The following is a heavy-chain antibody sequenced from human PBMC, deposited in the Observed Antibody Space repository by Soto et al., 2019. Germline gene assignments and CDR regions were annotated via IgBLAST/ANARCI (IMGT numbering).Heavy chain of an antibody. CDR1: GGSISSGDYY. J-gene: IGHJ4*02. CDR3: ARASYYYGSGSYYKRPLPDY. V-gene: IGHV4-30-4*01. D-gene: IGHD3-10*01. CDR2: IYYSGST. Sequence: SETLSLTCTVSGGSISSGDYYWSWIRQPPGKGLEWIGYIYYSGSTYYNPSLKSRVTISVDTSKNQFSLKLSSVTAADTAVYYCARASYYYGSGSYYKRPLPDYWGQGTLVTVSS.